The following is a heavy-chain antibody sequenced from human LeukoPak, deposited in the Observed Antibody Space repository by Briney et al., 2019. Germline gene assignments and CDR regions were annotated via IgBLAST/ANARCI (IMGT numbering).Heavy chain of an antibody. CDR2: VFFAGNT. CDR3: ARGGAKQFLVNWYFDL. V-gene: IGHV4-59*08. Sequence: SETLSLTCTVSGVSMSGAYWSWIRQPPGKGLEWIGYVFFAGNTRYNPSLSSRLTISVDTSRSQFSLKLNSVTAADTAVYYCARGGAKQFLVNWYFDLWGRGTLVTVSS. D-gene: IGHD6-19*01. CDR1: GVSMSGAY. J-gene: IGHJ2*01.